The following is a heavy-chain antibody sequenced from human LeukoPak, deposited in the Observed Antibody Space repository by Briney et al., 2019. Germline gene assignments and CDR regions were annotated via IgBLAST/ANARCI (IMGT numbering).Heavy chain of an antibody. J-gene: IGHJ4*02. Sequence: PGGSLRLSCAASGFTVSSNYMSWVRQAPGKGLEWVSVIYSCGSTYYADSVKGRFTISRDNSKNTLYLQMNSLRAEDTAVYYCASEVAVAGTPLDYWGQGTLVTVSS. CDR1: GFTVSSNY. CDR2: IYSCGST. D-gene: IGHD6-19*01. CDR3: ASEVAVAGTPLDY. V-gene: IGHV3-66*03.